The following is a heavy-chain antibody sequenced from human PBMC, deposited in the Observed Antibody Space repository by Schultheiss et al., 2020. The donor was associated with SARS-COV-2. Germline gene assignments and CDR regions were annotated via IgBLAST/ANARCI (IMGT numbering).Heavy chain of an antibody. Sequence: SETLSLTCTVSGGSISSYYWSWIRQHPGKGLEWIGYIYYTGSTNYNPSLKSRVTISVDTSKDQFSLKLTSVTAADTAVYYCARPGIGWETYYFDLWGQGTLVTVSS. V-gene: IGHV4-59*08. CDR3: ARPGIGWETYYFDL. CDR2: IYYTGST. CDR1: GGSISSYY. D-gene: IGHD6-19*01. J-gene: IGHJ4*01.